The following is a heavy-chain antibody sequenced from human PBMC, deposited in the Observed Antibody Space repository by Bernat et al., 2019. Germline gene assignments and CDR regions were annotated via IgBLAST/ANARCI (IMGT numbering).Heavy chain of an antibody. V-gene: IGHV3-30*18. CDR3: AKDRRDSSGYYLAGWFDP. CDR2: ISYDGSNK. CDR1: GFTFSSYG. J-gene: IGHJ5*02. Sequence: QVQLVESGGGVVQPGRSLRLSCAASGFTFSSYGMHWVRQAPGKGLEWVAVISYDGSNKYYADSVKGRFTISRDNSKNTLYLQMNSLRAEDTAVYYCAKDRRDSSGYYLAGWFDPWGQGTLVTVSS. D-gene: IGHD3-22*01.